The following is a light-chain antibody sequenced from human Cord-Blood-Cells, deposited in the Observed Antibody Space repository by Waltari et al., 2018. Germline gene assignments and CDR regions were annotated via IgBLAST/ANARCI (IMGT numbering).Light chain of an antibody. CDR2: AAS. J-gene: IGKJ1*01. Sequence: DIQMTQSPSSLSASVGDRVTITCRASQSISSYLNWYQQKPGKAPKLLIYAASSLQSGVPAMFSGSGSGTDFTLTINSLQPEDFATYYCQQSYSTPWTFGQGTKVEIK. CDR1: QSISSY. CDR3: QQSYSTPWT. V-gene: IGKV1-39*01.